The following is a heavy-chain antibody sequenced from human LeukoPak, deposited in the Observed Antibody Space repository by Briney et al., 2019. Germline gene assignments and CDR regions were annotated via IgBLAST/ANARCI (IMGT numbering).Heavy chain of an antibody. V-gene: IGHV3-53*01. Sequence: PGWSLRLSCASAGFTVRSNYMSWVRQAPGKGLEWVSVIYRDGSTYYADSVQGRFTISRDSFKNTRYLQMNSLRDEDTAVYYCARDLEDSSPFGAFDMWGQGTMVTVSS. CDR2: IYRDGST. J-gene: IGHJ3*02. CDR1: GFTVRSNY. D-gene: IGHD3-22*01. CDR3: ARDLEDSSPFGAFDM.